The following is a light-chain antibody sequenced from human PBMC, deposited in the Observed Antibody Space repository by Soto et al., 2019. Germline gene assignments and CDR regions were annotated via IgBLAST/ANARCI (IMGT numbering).Light chain of an antibody. J-gene: IGLJ3*02. Sequence: QSVLTQPPSASGTPGQRGTISCSGSSSNIGSNYVYWYQQLPGTAPKLLIYRNNQRPSGVPDRFSGSKSGTSASLAISGLRSEAEANYYCAAWDDSLSGVVFGGGTKLPVL. CDR2: RNN. V-gene: IGLV1-47*01. CDR3: AAWDDSLSGVV. CDR1: SSNIGSNY.